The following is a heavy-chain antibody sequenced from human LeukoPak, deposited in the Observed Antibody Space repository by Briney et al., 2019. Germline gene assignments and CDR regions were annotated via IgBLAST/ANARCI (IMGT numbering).Heavy chain of an antibody. CDR1: GFTFSSYE. V-gene: IGHV3-48*03. CDR2: ISSSCSTI. CDR3: ARVSGYSGYDYGEGYFDY. J-gene: IGHJ4*02. D-gene: IGHD5-12*01. Sequence: PGGSLRLSCAASGFTFSSYEMNWVRQAPGKGLEWVSYISSSCSTIYYADSVKGRFTISRDNAKNSLYLQMNSLRAEDTAVYYCARVSGYSGYDYGEGYFDYWGQGNLVTVSS.